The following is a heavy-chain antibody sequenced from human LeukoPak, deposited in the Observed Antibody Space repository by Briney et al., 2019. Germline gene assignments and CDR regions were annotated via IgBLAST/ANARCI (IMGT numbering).Heavy chain of an antibody. CDR3: ARHALGDYVNY. V-gene: IGHV4-39*01. J-gene: IGHJ4*02. D-gene: IGHD2-21*01. Sequence: PSETLSLTCTVSGGSISSSSYYWGWIRQPPGKGLEWIRSIYYSGSTYYNPSLKSRVTISVDTSKNQFSLKLSSVTAADTAVYYCARHALGDYVNYWGQGTLVTVSS. CDR1: GGSISSSSYY. CDR2: IYYSGST.